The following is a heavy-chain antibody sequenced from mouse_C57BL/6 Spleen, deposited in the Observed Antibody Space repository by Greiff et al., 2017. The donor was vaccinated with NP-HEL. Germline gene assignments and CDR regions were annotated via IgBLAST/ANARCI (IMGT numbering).Heavy chain of an antibody. CDR3: TRSDGSSYDDWYFDV. Sequence: EVQLQQSGTVLARPGASVKMSCKPSGYTFTSYWMHWVKQRPGQGLEWIGAIYPGNSDTSYNQKFKGKAKLTAVTSASTAYMELSSLTNEDSAVYYCTRSDGSSYDDWYFDVWGTGTTVTVSS. CDR1: GYTFTSYW. J-gene: IGHJ1*03. V-gene: IGHV1-5*01. CDR2: IYPGNSDT. D-gene: IGHD1-1*01.